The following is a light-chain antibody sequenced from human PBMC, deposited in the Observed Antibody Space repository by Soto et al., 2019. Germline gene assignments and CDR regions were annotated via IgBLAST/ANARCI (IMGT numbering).Light chain of an antibody. J-gene: IGLJ2*01. V-gene: IGLV2-23*02. CDR3: SSYAPLL. CDR1: SGAFGTYDV. Sequence: QSALTQPASVSGSPGQSITISCTGTSGAFGTYDVVSWYRHRPGKAPELLIYEVNKRHPGVSDRFSASKSGNTASLRISGLQAEDEGDYYCSSYAPLLFVGGTKLTVL. CDR2: EVN.